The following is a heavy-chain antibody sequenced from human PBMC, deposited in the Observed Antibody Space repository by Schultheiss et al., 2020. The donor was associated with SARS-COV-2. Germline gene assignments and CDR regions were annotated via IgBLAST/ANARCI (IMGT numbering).Heavy chain of an antibody. CDR1: GYTFTSYG. Sequence: ASVKVSCKASGYTFTSYGISWVRQAPGQGLEWMGWISAYNGNTSYAQNLQGRVTMTTDTSTSTAYMELRSLRSDDTAVYYCARGLWWSNRDEYFQHWGQGTLVTVSS. CDR3: ARGLWWSNRDEYFQH. CDR2: ISAYNGNT. D-gene: IGHD2-21*01. V-gene: IGHV1-18*01. J-gene: IGHJ1*01.